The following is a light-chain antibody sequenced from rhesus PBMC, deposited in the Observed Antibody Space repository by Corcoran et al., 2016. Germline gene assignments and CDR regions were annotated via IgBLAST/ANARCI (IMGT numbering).Light chain of an antibody. CDR3: QQFKNYPVT. CDR2: SAS. V-gene: IGKV1-41*01. CDR1: QSISNY. J-gene: IGKJ4*01. Sequence: DIQMTQSPSSLSASVGDRVTITCRASQSISNYLNWYQQEPEKVPKLLIYSASSLKSGLPSRFSGSGSGTEFTLTISSLHPEDFATYYCQQFKNYPVTFGGGTKVEIK.